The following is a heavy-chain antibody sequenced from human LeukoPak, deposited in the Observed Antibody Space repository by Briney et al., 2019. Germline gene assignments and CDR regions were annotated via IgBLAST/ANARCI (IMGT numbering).Heavy chain of an antibody. V-gene: IGHV1-69*04. CDR2: ITPILGIA. CDR3: ARELGSPSHACSGGSCFLRGFDY. Sequence: SVKVSCKASGGTFSSYAISWVRQAPGQGLEWMGRITPILGIANYAQKFQGRVTITADKSTSTAYMELSSLRSEDTAVYYCARELGSPSHACSGGSCFLRGFDYWGQGTLVTVSS. D-gene: IGHD2-15*01. CDR1: GGTFSSYA. J-gene: IGHJ4*02.